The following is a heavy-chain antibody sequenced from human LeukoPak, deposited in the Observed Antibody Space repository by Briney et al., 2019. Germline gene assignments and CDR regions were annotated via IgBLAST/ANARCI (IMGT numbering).Heavy chain of an antibody. Sequence: PGGSLRLSCAASGFTFSDHYMDWVRQAPGKGLEWVSAISGSGGSTYYADSVKGRFTISRDNSKNTLYLQMNSLRAEDTAVYYCASLWRVVPARYHGMDVWGQGTTVTVSS. J-gene: IGHJ6*02. V-gene: IGHV3-23*01. CDR1: GFTFSDHY. D-gene: IGHD2-2*01. CDR2: ISGSGGST. CDR3: ASLWRVVPARYHGMDV.